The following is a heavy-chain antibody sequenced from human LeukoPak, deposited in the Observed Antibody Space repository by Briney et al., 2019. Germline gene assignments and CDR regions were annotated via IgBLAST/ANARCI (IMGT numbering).Heavy chain of an antibody. V-gene: IGHV3-23*01. J-gene: IGHJ3*02. CDR1: GFTFSSYA. CDR3: AKVRNYDSSTYYWNDALDI. CDR2: ISNSGQST. Sequence: GGSLRLSCAASGFTFSSYAMTWVRQAPGKGLEWVSIISNSGQSTYFADSVKGRFTISRDNSKNTLYLQMGTLRAEDTAVYYCAKVRNYDSSTYYWNDALDIWGQGTKVTVSS. D-gene: IGHD3-22*01.